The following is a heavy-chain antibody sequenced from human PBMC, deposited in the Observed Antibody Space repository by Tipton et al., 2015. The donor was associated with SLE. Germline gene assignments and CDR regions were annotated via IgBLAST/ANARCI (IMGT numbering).Heavy chain of an antibody. CDR2: ISYDGSNK. CDR1: GVTFSSYA. D-gene: IGHD2-21*02. CDR3: ARDRSIVVVTAADY. V-gene: IGHV3-30*04. J-gene: IGHJ4*02. Sequence: SLRLSCAASGVTFSSYAMHWVRQAPGKGLEWVAVISYDGSNKYYADSVKGRFTISRDNSKNTLYLQMNSLRAEDTAVYYCARDRSIVVVTAADYWGQGTLVTVSS.